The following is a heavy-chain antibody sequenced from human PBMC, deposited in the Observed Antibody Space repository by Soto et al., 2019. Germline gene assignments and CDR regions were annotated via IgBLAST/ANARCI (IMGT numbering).Heavy chain of an antibody. CDR1: GYTFTSYA. CDR3: ARVLTGYSSGWYRAPNEYDY. Sequence: GASVKVSCKASGYTFTSYAMHWVRQAPGQRLEWMGWINAGNGNTKYSQKFQGRVTITRDTSASTAYMELSSLRSEDTAVYYCARVLTGYSSGWYRAPNEYDYWGQGTLVTVSS. D-gene: IGHD6-19*01. J-gene: IGHJ4*02. CDR2: INAGNGNT. V-gene: IGHV1-3*01.